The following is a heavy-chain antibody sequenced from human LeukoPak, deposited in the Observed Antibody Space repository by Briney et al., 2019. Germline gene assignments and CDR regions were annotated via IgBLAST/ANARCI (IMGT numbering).Heavy chain of an antibody. J-gene: IGHJ5*02. D-gene: IGHD3-10*01. CDR1: GYTFTSYA. CDR2: INAGNGNT. V-gene: IGHV1-3*01. CDR3: ARDAREVLLWFGEFFP. Sequence: ASVKVSCKASGYTFTSYAMHWVRQAPGQRLEWMGWINAGNGNTKYSQEFQGRVTITRDTSASTAYMELSSLRSDDTAVFYCARDAREVLLWFGEFFPWGQGTLVTVSS.